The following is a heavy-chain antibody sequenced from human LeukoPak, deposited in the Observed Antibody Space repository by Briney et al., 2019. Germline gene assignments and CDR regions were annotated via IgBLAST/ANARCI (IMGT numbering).Heavy chain of an antibody. CDR1: GFTFSSYS. J-gene: IGHJ6*02. CDR2: ISSSSSYI. Sequence: GGSLRLSCAASGFTFSSYSMNWVRQAPGTGLEWVSSISSSSSYIYYADSVKGRFTISRDNAKNSLYLQMNSLRAEDTAVYYCARASMVRGVINNAYYYYGMDVWGQGTTVTVSS. D-gene: IGHD3-10*01. CDR3: ARASMVRGVINNAYYYYGMDV. V-gene: IGHV3-21*01.